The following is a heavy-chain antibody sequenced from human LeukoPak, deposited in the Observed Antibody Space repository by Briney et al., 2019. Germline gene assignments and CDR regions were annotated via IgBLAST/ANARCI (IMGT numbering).Heavy chain of an antibody. V-gene: IGHV1-69*13. CDR2: IIPIFGTA. D-gene: IGHD2-2*01. CDR1: GGTFSSYA. J-gene: IGHJ5*02. CDR3: ARDGSADHIVEVPLGFDP. Sequence: GASVKVSCKASGGTFSSYAISWVRQAPGQGLEWMGGIIPIFGTANYAQKFQGRVTITADESTSTAYMELSSLRSEDTAVYYCARDGSADHIVEVPLGFDPWGQGTLVTVSS.